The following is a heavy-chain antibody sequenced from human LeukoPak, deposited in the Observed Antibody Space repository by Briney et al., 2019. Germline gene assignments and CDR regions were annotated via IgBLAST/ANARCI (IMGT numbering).Heavy chain of an antibody. CDR1: GFTFSDYY. Sequence: PGGSLRLSCAASGFTFSDYYMSWIRQAPGKGLEWVSYISSSGSTIYCADSVKGRFTISRDNAKNSLYLQMNSLRAEDTAVYYCARDYGDSLYYFDYWGQGTLVTVSS. D-gene: IGHD4-17*01. V-gene: IGHV3-11*04. J-gene: IGHJ4*02. CDR2: ISSSGSTI. CDR3: ARDYGDSLYYFDY.